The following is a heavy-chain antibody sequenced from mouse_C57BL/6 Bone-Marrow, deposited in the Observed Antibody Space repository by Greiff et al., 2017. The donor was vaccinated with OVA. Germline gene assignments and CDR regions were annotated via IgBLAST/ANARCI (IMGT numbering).Heavy chain of an antibody. CDR1: GFTFSSYG. CDR2: ISSGGSYT. Sequence: EVQLMESGGDLVKPGGSLKLSCAASGFTFSSYGMSWVRQTPDKRLEWVATISSGGSYTYYPDSVKGRFTISRDNAKNTLYLQMSSLKSEDTAMYYCARHVYYYGSSPYWYFDVWGTGTTVTVSS. CDR3: ARHVYYYGSSPYWYFDV. V-gene: IGHV5-6*01. D-gene: IGHD1-1*01. J-gene: IGHJ1*03.